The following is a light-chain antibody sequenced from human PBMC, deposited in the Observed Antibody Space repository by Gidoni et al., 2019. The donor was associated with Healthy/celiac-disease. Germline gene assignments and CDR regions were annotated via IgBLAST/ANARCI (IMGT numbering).Light chain of an antibody. Sequence: ELVLTQSPATLSLSPVERATITCRASQSVSSYLAWYHQQPGQAPRLLIYDASNRATGLPARFSGSGSGTDFPLTISSLEPEDVAVYYCQQRSNRPRTFGQGTKLEIK. CDR3: QQRSNRPRT. CDR2: DAS. CDR1: QSVSSY. J-gene: IGKJ2*01. V-gene: IGKV3-11*01.